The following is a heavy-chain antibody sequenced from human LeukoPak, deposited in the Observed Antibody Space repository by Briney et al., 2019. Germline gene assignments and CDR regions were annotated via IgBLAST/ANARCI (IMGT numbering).Heavy chain of an antibody. D-gene: IGHD1-1*01. J-gene: IGHJ4*02. CDR2: IIPIFGTA. Sequence: ASVKVSCKASGGTFSSYAISWVRQASGQGLEWMGGIIPIFGTANYAQKFQGRVTITADESTSTAYMELSSLRSEDTAVYYCARAESSGPERLVLVHFDYWGQGTLVTVSS. V-gene: IGHV1-69*13. CDR3: ARAESSGPERLVLVHFDY. CDR1: GGTFSSYA.